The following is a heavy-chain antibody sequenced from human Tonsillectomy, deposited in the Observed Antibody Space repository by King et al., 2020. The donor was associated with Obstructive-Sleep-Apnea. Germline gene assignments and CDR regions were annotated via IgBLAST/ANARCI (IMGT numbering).Heavy chain of an antibody. J-gene: IGHJ6*02. Sequence: VQLVESGGGLVQPGGSLRLSCAASGFTFSSYWMHWVRQAPGKGLVWVSRINSDGSTTTYADSVKGRFTISRENAKNTLHLQMSSLRAEDTAVYFCARDRDCRSTSCFFGMDVWGQGTTVTVSS. V-gene: IGHV3-74*01. CDR2: INSDGSTT. CDR3: ARDRDCRSTSCFFGMDV. CDR1: GFTFSSYW. D-gene: IGHD2-2*01.